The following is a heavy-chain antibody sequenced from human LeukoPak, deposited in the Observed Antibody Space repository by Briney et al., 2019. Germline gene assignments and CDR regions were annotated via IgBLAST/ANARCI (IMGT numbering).Heavy chain of an antibody. Sequence: PGGSLRLSCAASGFTFDDYDMSWVRQAPGKGLEWVSDINWNGGSTGYADSVKGRFTISRDNAKNSLYLQMNSLRAEDTALYYCAREGLGYCSSTSCYAGRYFDYWGQGTLVTVSS. CDR2: INWNGGST. J-gene: IGHJ4*02. CDR1: GFTFDDYD. D-gene: IGHD2-2*01. V-gene: IGHV3-20*04. CDR3: AREGLGYCSSTSCYAGRYFDY.